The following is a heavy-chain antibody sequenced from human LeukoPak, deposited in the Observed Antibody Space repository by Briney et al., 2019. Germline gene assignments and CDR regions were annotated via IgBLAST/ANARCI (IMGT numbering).Heavy chain of an antibody. Sequence: PSETLSLTCTVSGGSISSYYWSWIRQPPGKGLEWIGYIYYSGSTNYNPSLKSRVTISVDTSKNQFSLKLSSVTAADTAVYYCARGLLGPWPYFDYWGQGTLVTVSS. CDR1: GGSISSYY. J-gene: IGHJ4*02. D-gene: IGHD7-27*01. CDR3: ARGLLGPWPYFDY. CDR2: IYYSGST. V-gene: IGHV4-59*01.